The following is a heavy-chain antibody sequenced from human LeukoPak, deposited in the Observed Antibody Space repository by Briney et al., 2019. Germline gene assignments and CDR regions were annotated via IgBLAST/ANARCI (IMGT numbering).Heavy chain of an antibody. CDR3: ARLTRLSTSPDRYYLDY. CDR1: GDSISSYY. V-gene: IGHV4-4*09. Sequence: SETLSLTCTVSGDSISSYYWSWIRQPPGKGLDWIGYIYTSAGTNYIPSLKGRVTISIDTSKNQFSLKLSSVTAADSAVYYCARLTRLSTSPDRYYLDYWGQGTLVTVSS. CDR2: IYTSAGT. D-gene: IGHD6-6*01. J-gene: IGHJ4*02.